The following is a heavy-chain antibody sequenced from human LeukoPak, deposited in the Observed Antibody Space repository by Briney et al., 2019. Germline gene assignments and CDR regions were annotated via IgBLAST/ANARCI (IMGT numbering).Heavy chain of an antibody. Sequence: GGSLRLSCAASGFTFSSYAMSWVRQAPGKGLEWVSGISGSGSSTNYADSVKGRFTISRDNSKNTLYLQMNSLRAEDTAVYYCAKDSAKKYDDYWGQGTLVTVSS. CDR3: AKDSAKKYDDY. V-gene: IGHV3-23*01. CDR2: ISGSGSST. J-gene: IGHJ4*02. D-gene: IGHD2/OR15-2a*01. CDR1: GFTFSSYA.